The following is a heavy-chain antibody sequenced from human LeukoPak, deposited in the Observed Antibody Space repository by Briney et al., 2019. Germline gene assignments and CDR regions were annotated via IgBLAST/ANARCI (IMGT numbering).Heavy chain of an antibody. V-gene: IGHV3-48*03. CDR2: ISSGTTI. Sequence: PGGSLRLSCAASGFTFSSYEMNWVRQAPGKGLEWLSYISSGTTIKYADSVKGRFTISRDNAKNSLYLQVNSLRAEDTAVYYCAKDRLGPFDYWGQGTLVTVSS. CDR1: GFTFSSYE. CDR3: AKDRLGPFDY. J-gene: IGHJ4*02. D-gene: IGHD6-19*01.